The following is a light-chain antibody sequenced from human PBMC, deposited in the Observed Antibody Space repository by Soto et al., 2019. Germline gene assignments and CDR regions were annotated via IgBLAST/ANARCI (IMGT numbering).Light chain of an antibody. Sequence: EVVLTQSPGALSLSPGERATLSFRASHSVDSSYFAWYQQRPGQAPRLLIYETSSRATGIPDRFSGSGSGTDFTLTVSRLEPEDFAVYFCQQYGSYPLTFGGGTKVDI. CDR2: ETS. J-gene: IGKJ4*01. V-gene: IGKV3-20*01. CDR3: QQYGSYPLT. CDR1: HSVDSSY.